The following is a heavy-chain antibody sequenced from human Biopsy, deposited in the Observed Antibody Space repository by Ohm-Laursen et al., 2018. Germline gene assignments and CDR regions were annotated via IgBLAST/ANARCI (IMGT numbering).Heavy chain of an antibody. CDR2: IYYSGSP. V-gene: IGHV4-59*12. J-gene: IGHJ4*02. D-gene: IGHD6-6*01. Sequence: SETLSLTCTVSGGSITSYYRSWIRRPPGKRLEWIGYIYYSGSPNYNPSLKSRVTISEDRSKNQFSLKLKSVTAADTAVYYCATSLPSHWGSAALENWGQGILVTVSS. CDR1: GGSITSYY. CDR3: ATSLPSHWGSAALEN.